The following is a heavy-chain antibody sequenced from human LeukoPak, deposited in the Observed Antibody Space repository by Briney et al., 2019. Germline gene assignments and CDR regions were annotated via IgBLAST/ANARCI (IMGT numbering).Heavy chain of an antibody. Sequence: GGSLSLSCAPSGFPFSSYAMSWVRQAPGKGLEWVSAISGSSGSTYYADSVKGRFTISRDNSKNTLYLQMNSLRAEDTAVYYCAKSVRESRGWFPGAFDIWGQGTMVTVSS. CDR3: AKSVRESRGWFPGAFDI. J-gene: IGHJ3*02. CDR2: ISGSSGST. CDR1: GFPFSSYA. D-gene: IGHD6-19*01. V-gene: IGHV3-23*01.